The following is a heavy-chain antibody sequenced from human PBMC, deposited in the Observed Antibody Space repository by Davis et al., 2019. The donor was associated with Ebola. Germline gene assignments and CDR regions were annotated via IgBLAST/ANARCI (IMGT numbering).Heavy chain of an antibody. D-gene: IGHD3-16*01. Sequence: PSETLSLTCTVSGGTISSPYCSWIRQPPGKGLEWIGYIYYSGSTNYNPSLKSRVTISVDTSKNQFSLKLSSVTAADTAVYYCAKGEGYDAFDIWGQGTMVTVS. J-gene: IGHJ3*02. CDR2: IYYSGST. V-gene: IGHV4-59*11. CDR3: AKGEGYDAFDI. CDR1: GGTISSPY.